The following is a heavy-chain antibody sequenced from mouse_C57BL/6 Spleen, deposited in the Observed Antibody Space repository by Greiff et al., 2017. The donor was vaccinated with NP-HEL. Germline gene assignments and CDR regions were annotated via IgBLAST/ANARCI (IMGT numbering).Heavy chain of an antibody. D-gene: IGHD1-1*01. CDR2: INPGSGGT. Sequence: QVQLQQSGAELVRPGTSVKVSCKASGYAFTNYLIEWVKQRPGQGLEWIGVINPGSGGTNYNEKFKGKATLTADKSSSPAYMQLSSLTSEDSSVYFCARSEATVVARYFDYWGQGTTLTVSS. V-gene: IGHV1-54*01. CDR3: ARSEATVVARYFDY. CDR1: GYAFTNYL. J-gene: IGHJ2*01.